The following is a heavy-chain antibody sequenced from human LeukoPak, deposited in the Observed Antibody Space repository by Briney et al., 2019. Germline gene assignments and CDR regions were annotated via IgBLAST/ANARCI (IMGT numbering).Heavy chain of an antibody. J-gene: IGHJ4*02. D-gene: IGHD3-22*01. V-gene: IGHV4-61*08. CDR2: IFYTGST. CDR1: GGSISSGGYS. CDR3: ARVLNFFDSSGYKNPYFDY. Sequence: SETLSLTCAVSGGSISSGGYSWSWIRQPPGKGLEWIGYIFYTGSTNYNPSLKSRVTISVDTSKNQFSLKLSSVTAADTAVYYCARVLNFFDSSGYKNPYFDYWGQGTLVTVSS.